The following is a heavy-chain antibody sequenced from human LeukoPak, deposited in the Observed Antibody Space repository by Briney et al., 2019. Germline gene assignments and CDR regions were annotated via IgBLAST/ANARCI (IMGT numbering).Heavy chain of an antibody. V-gene: IGHV4-61*02. Sequence: RSSETLSLTGTVPGGSISSGSFYWRWIRQTAGKGLEWIGRIYPSGDSQYSPSFRSRATISLDTRNQFSLKLSSVTAADTAVYFCARGYDRNGYQSRGFDYWGQGALVNVSS. J-gene: IGHJ4*02. CDR2: IYPSGDS. CDR1: GGSISSGSFY. CDR3: ARGYDRNGYQSRGFDY. D-gene: IGHD3-22*01.